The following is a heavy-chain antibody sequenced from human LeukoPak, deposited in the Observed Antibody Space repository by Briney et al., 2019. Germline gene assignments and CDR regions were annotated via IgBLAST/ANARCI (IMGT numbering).Heavy chain of an antibody. V-gene: IGHV4-34*01. CDR1: GGSFSGYY. D-gene: IGHD6-13*01. CDR3: ARGPSGAAAAKTGVDY. Sequence: SETLSLTCAVYGGSFSGYYWSWIRQPPGKGLEWIGEINHSGSTNYNPSLKSRITISVDTSKNQFSLKLSSVTAADTAVYYCARGPSGAAAAKTGVDYWGQGTLVTVSS. CDR2: INHSGST. J-gene: IGHJ4*02.